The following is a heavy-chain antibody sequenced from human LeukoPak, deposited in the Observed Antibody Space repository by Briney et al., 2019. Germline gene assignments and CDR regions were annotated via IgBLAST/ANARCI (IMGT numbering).Heavy chain of an antibody. CDR3: ARPLMGLDYGDYEGGKNTYGI. V-gene: IGHV1-2*06. J-gene: IGHJ3*02. CDR1: GYTFTGHY. D-gene: IGHD4-17*01. Sequence: ASVNVSCKASGYTFTGHYMHWVRQAPGQGLEWMGRINPNRGDTKYAQKFQGRVTMTRVTSISPAYRELSRLTSDDTAVYYCARPLMGLDYGDYEGGKNTYGIWGQGTMVAVSS. CDR2: INPNRGDT.